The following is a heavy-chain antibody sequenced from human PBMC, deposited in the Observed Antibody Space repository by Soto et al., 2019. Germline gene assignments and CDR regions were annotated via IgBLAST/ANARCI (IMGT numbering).Heavy chain of an antibody. V-gene: IGHV4-4*07. Sequence: PSETLSLTCTVSGGSISSYYWSWIRQPAGKGLEWIGRIYTSGSTNYNPSLKSRVTMSVDTSKNQFSLKRSSVTAADTAVYYCARDRTYYDFWSGYRYYYYGMDVGGQGTTVT. D-gene: IGHD3-3*01. J-gene: IGHJ6*02. CDR2: IYTSGST. CDR3: ARDRTYYDFWSGYRYYYYGMDV. CDR1: GGSISSYY.